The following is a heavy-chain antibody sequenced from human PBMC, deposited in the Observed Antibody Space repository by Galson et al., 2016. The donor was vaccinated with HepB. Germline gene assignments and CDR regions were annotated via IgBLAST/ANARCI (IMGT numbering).Heavy chain of an antibody. Sequence: SLRLSCAASGFTFSNAWMSWVRQAPGKGLAWVGRIKSKTDGGATDYAEPVKGRFTISRDDSKNTLYLQMNSLKTEDTDVSYCTTDSEGIWGQGTRVTGSS. V-gene: IGHV3-15*01. D-gene: IGHD3-10*01. CDR3: TTDSEGI. CDR1: GFTFSNAW. J-gene: IGHJ4*02. CDR2: IKSKTDGGAT.